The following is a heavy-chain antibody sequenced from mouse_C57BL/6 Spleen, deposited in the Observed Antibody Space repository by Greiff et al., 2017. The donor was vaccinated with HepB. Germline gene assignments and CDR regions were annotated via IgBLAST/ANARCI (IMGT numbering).Heavy chain of an antibody. D-gene: IGHD1-1*01. J-gene: IGHJ1*03. CDR3: ARPNYYGSSHWDFDV. Sequence: QVQLQQPGAELVRPGSSVKLSCKASGYTFTSYWMHWVKQRPIQGLEWIGNIDPSDSETHYNQKFKDKATLTVDKSSSTAYMQLSSLTSEDSAVYYCARPNYYGSSHWDFDVWGTGTTVTVSS. CDR2: IDPSDSET. CDR1: GYTFTSYW. V-gene: IGHV1-52*01.